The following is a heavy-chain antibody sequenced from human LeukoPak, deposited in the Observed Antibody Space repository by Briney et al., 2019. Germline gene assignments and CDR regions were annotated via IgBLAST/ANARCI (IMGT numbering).Heavy chain of an antibody. Sequence: ASETLSLTCTVSGGSISSYYWSWIRQPPGKGLEWIGDIYYSGSTNYNPSLKSRVTISVDTSKNQFSLKLSSVTAADTAVYYCARATHGSGSYYHYYYYYMDVWGKGTTVTVSS. CDR3: ARATHGSGSYYHYYYYYMDV. J-gene: IGHJ6*03. V-gene: IGHV4-59*01. CDR1: GGSISSYY. CDR2: IYYSGST. D-gene: IGHD3-10*01.